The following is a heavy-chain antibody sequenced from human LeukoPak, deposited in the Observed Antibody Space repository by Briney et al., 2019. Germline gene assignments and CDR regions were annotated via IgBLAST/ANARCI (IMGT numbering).Heavy chain of an antibody. CDR2: LIPIFGTA. CDR1: GCTFSSYA. CDR3: ARDPGIAVAGTPGTYYYYYYGMDV. D-gene: IGHD6-19*01. J-gene: IGHJ6*02. V-gene: IGHV1-69*01. Sequence: SLKVSCKAYGCTFSSYAISWVRQAPGQGLEWIGGLIPIFGTANYAQKFQGRVTITADESTSTAYMELSSLRSEDTAVYYCARDPGIAVAGTPGTYYYYYYGMDVWGQGTTVTVSS.